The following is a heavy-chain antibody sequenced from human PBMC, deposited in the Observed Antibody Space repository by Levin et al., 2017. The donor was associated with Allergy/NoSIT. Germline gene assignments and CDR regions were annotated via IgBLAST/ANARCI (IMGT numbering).Heavy chain of an antibody. Sequence: GSLRLSCTVSGGSISSYYWSWIRQPPGKGLEWIGYIYYSGSTNYNPSLKSRVTISVDTSKNQFSLKLSSVTAADAAVYYCARVASSRWTRYFDYWGQGTLVTVSS. D-gene: IGHD6-13*01. V-gene: IGHV4-59*01. J-gene: IGHJ4*02. CDR1: GGSISSYY. CDR2: IYYSGST. CDR3: ARVASSRWTRYFDY.